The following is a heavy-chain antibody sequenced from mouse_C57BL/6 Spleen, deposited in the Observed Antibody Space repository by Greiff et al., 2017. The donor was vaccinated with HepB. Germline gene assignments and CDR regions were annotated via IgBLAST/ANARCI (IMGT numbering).Heavy chain of an antibody. CDR2: IRSKSSNYAT. CDR3: VREEFPYYYGSSYDAMDY. V-gene: IGHV10-3*01. CDR1: GFTFNTYA. D-gene: IGHD1-1*01. J-gene: IGHJ4*01. Sequence: EVQGVESGGGLVQPKGSLKLSCAASGFTFNTYAMHWVRQAPGKGLEWVARIRSKSSNYATYYADSVKDRFTISRDDSQSMLYLQMNNLKTEDTAMYYCVREEFPYYYGSSYDAMDYWGQGTSVTVSS.